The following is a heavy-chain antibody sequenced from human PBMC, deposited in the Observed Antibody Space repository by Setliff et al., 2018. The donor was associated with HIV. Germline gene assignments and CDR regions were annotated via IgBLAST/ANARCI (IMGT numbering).Heavy chain of an antibody. CDR2: ISAGGGST. J-gene: IGHJ4*02. CDR1: GFTFSTYA. CDR3: ARDSVSRDGYKDLDY. Sequence: PGGSLRLSCAVSGFTFSTYAMSWVRQAPGKGLEWVSTISAGGGSTYYADSVKGRFTISRDNSKNTLYLQMNSLRAEDTAVYYCARDSVSRDGYKDLDYWGQGTLVTVSS. D-gene: IGHD5-12*01. V-gene: IGHV3-23*01.